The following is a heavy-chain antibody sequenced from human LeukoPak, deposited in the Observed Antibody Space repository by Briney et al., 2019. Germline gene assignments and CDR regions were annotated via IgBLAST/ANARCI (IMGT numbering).Heavy chain of an antibody. CDR2: TYYRSKWYN. CDR1: GDSVSSSSAA. D-gene: IGHD5-12*01. V-gene: IGHV6-1*01. Sequence: SQTLSLTCAISGDSVSSSSAAWNWVRQSPSRGLEWLGRTYYRSKWYNDYALSVKSRITVNPDTSKNQFSLQLSSVTAADTAVYYCARAPQNAKVVATGRAFDYWGQGTLVTVSS. J-gene: IGHJ4*02. CDR3: ARAPQNAKVVATGRAFDY.